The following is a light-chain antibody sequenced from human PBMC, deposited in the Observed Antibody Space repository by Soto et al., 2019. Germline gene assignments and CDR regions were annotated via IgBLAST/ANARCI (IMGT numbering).Light chain of an antibody. CDR1: QDIRGA. J-gene: IGKJ5*01. CDR2: DVS. V-gene: IGKV1-13*02. CDR3: QQFNSYPIT. Sequence: AIQVTQSPSSLSASVGDRVTMTCRASQDIRGALAWYQQKSGKPPNLLIYDVSTLEGGVPSRFSGSGSGTEFTLTISSLQPEDFGTYYCQQFNSYPITFGHATRLEIK.